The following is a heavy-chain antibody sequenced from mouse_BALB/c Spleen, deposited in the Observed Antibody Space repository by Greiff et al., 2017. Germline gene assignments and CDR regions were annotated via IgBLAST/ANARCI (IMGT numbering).Heavy chain of an antibody. CDR3: AIYYGYPFAY. J-gene: IGHJ3*01. CDR1: GYSFTSYW. Sequence: VQLQQPGAELVRPGASVKLSCKASGYSFTSYWMNWVKQRPGQGLEWIGMNHPSDSETRLNQKFKDKATLTVDKSSSTAYMQLSSPTSEDSAVYYCAIYYGYPFAYWGQGTLVTVSA. D-gene: IGHD2-2*01. V-gene: IGHV1-74*01. CDR2: NHPSDSET.